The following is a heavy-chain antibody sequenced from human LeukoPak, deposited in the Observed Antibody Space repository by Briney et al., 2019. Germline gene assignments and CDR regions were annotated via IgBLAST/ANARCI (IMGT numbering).Heavy chain of an antibody. V-gene: IGHV3-21*01. Sequence: GGSLRLSCAASGFTFSSYSMNWVRQAPGKGLEWVSFISSSSSYIYYADSVKGRFTISRDNAKNSLYLQMNSLRAEDTAVYYCARDRWQQLVEGDYYYMDVWGKGTTVTVSS. CDR1: GFTFSSYS. CDR3: ARDRWQQLVEGDYYYMDV. J-gene: IGHJ6*03. CDR2: ISSSSSYI. D-gene: IGHD6-13*01.